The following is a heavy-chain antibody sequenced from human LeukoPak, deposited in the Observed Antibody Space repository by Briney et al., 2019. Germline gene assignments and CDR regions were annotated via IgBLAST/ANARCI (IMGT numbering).Heavy chain of an antibody. Sequence: GGSLRLSCAASGFTVSSNYMSWVRQAPGKGLEWVSVIYSGGSTYYADSVKGRFTISRDNSKNTLYLQMNSLRVEDTAVYYCARGGSGSYYISFDYWGQGTLVTVSS. CDR2: IYSGGST. CDR3: ARGGSGSYYISFDY. CDR1: GFTVSSNY. V-gene: IGHV3-66*01. J-gene: IGHJ4*02. D-gene: IGHD3-10*01.